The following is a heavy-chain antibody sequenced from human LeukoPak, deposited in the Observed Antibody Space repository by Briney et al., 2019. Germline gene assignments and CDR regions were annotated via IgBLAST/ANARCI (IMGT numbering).Heavy chain of an antibody. CDR1: GYTFTSYG. J-gene: IGHJ6*03. CDR3: ARVNIVVVPAYYYYYMDV. V-gene: IGHV1-18*01. CDR2: ISAYNGNT. D-gene: IGHD2-2*01. Sequence: EASVKVSCKASGYTFTSYGISWVRQAPGQGLEWMGWISAYNGNTNYAQKLQGRVTMTTDTSTSTAYMELRSLRSDDTAVYYCARVNIVVVPAYYYYYMDVWGKGTTVTVSS.